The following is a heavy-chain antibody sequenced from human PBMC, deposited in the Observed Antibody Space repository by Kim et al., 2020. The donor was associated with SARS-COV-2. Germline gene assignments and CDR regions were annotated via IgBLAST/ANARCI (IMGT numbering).Heavy chain of an antibody. Sequence: SETLSLTCTVSGGSISSSYWSWIRQPPGKGLEWIGYIYYSGSTKYNPSLKSRVTISVATSKIQFSLRLSSMTAADTAGYYCARGLPINYYGMDVWGQGTTVTVSS. CDR1: GGSISSSY. D-gene: IGHD3-9*01. CDR2: IYYSGST. J-gene: IGHJ6*02. V-gene: IGHV4-59*01. CDR3: ARGLPINYYGMDV.